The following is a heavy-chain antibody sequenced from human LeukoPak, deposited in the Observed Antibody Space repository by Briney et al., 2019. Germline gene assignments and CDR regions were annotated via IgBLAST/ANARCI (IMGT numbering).Heavy chain of an antibody. CDR1: GFTVSSNY. V-gene: IGHV3-23*01. J-gene: IGHJ3*02. D-gene: IGHD2-2*01. CDR2: ISGSGGST. CDR3: AKTPGVVVPAAIDI. Sequence: GGSLRLSCAASGFTVSSNYMSWVRQAPGKGLEWVSAISGSGGSTYYADSVKGRFTISRDNSKNTLYLQMNSLRAEDTAVYYCAKTPGVVVPAAIDIWGQGTMVTVSS.